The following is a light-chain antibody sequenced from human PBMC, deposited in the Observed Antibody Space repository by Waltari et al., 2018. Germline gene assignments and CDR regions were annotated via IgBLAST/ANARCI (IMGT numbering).Light chain of an antibody. V-gene: IGKV3D-15*01. CDR2: DAS. CDR3: QQYNRWPPIT. CDR1: QHIYSN. J-gene: IGKJ5*01. Sequence: EIVMTQSPATLSVSPGERATLSCRASQHIYSNLAWYQQKPGQPPRLLIYDASTRATGIPARFTGSGSGTEFTLTISSLQSEDSAVYSCQQYNRWPPITFDQGTRLEIK.